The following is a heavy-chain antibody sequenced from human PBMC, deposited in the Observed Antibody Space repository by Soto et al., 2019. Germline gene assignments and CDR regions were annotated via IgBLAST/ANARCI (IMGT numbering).Heavy chain of an antibody. D-gene: IGHD2-8*01. J-gene: IGHJ5*02. CDR1: GGSISSGGYY. CDR3: ARRVSP. CDR2: IYYSKST. Sequence: QVQLQESGPGLVKPSQTLSLTCTVSGGSISSGGYYWSWIRQHPGKGLEWIGYIYYSKSTYYTPSLQSPVTISLDTSKNQFSLKLTSVTAADTAVYSCARRVSPWGQGTLVTVSS. V-gene: IGHV4-31*01.